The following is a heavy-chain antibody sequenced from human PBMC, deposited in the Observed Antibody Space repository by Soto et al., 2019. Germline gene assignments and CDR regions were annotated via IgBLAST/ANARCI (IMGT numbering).Heavy chain of an antibody. CDR3: VKDRRYCSGGSCYSPFHWFAP. D-gene: IGHD2-15*01. CDR1: GFTFSSYA. J-gene: IGHJ5*02. CDR2: ISSNGGST. V-gene: IGHV3-64D*08. Sequence: GGSLRLSCSASGFTFSSYAMHWVRQAPGKGLEYVSAISSNGGSTYYADSVKGRFTISRDNSKNTLYLQMSSLRAEDTAVYYCVKDRRYCSGGSCYSPFHWFAPWGQGTLVTVSS.